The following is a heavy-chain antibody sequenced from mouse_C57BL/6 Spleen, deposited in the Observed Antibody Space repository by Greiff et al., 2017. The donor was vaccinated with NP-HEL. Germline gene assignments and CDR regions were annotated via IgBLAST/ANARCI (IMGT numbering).Heavy chain of an antibody. Sequence: VQLVESGPELVKPGASVKISCKASGYAFSSSWMNWVKQRPGQGLEWIGRIYPGDGDTKYNGKFKGKATLTADKSSNTAYMQLSSLTTDDSAVYFCAAYYSGSSYVGYWGQGTTLTVSS. V-gene: IGHV1-82*01. J-gene: IGHJ2*01. CDR3: AAYYSGSSYVGY. CDR1: GYAFSSSW. D-gene: IGHD1-1*01. CDR2: IYPGDGDT.